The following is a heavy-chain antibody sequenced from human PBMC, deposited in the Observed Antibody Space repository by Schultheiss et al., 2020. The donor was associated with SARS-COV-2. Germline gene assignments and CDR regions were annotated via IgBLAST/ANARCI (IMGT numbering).Heavy chain of an antibody. Sequence: GGSLRLSCAASGFTFSSYAMSWVRQAPGKGLEWVANIKQDGSEKYYVDSVKGRFTISRDNSKNTLYLQMNSLKTEDTAVYYCTRGGTVATKYYNPMDVWGQGTTVTVSS. CDR3: TRGGTVATKYYNPMDV. J-gene: IGHJ6*02. D-gene: IGHD5-24*01. CDR1: GFTFSSYA. CDR2: IKQDGSEK. V-gene: IGHV3-7*03.